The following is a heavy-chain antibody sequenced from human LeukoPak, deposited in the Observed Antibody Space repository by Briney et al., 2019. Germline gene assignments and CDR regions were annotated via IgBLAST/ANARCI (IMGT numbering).Heavy chain of an antibody. V-gene: IGHV1-46*01. CDR1: GYTLTELS. D-gene: IGHD3-22*01. Sequence: ASVKVSCKVSGYTLTELSMHWVRQAPGQGLEWMGIINPSGGSTSYAQKFQGRVTMTRDTSTSTVYMELSSLRSEDTAVYYCARDHDSSGYYYYWGQGTLVTVSS. J-gene: IGHJ4*02. CDR3: ARDHDSSGYYYY. CDR2: INPSGGST.